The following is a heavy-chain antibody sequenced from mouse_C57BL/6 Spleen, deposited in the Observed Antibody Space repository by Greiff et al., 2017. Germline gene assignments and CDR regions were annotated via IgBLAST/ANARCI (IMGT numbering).Heavy chain of an antibody. CDR2: INPSSGYT. V-gene: IGHV1-4*01. D-gene: IGHD1-1*01. Sequence: QVQLQQSGAELARPGASVKMSCKASGYTFTSYTMHWVKQRPGQGLEWIGYINPSSGYTKYNQKFKDKATLTVDKSSSTAYMQLSSLTSEDSAVYYCARYSYWFAYWGQGTLVTVSA. J-gene: IGHJ3*01. CDR1: GYTFTSYT. CDR3: ARYSYWFAY.